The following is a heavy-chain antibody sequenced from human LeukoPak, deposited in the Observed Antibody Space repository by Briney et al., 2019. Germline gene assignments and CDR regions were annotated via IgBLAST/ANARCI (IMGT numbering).Heavy chain of an antibody. D-gene: IGHD3-16*01. CDR1: GFTFSSYG. J-gene: IGHJ4*02. V-gene: IGHV3-30*18. CDR2: ISYDGSNK. CDR3: AKDLMTYYDYVWGSPPSN. Sequence: PGGSLRLSCAASGFTFSSYGMHWVRQAPGKGLEWVAVISYDGSNKYYADSVKGRFTISGDNSKNTLYLQMNSLRAEDTAVYYCAKDLMTYYDYVWGSPPSNWGQGTLVTVSS.